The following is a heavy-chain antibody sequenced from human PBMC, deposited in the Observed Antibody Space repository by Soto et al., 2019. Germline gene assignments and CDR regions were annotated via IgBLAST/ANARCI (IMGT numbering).Heavy chain of an antibody. CDR3: ARRPVKADYYDSSGYPSNWYFDL. J-gene: IGHJ2*01. CDR1: GFSLTTSGVG. Sequence: QITLKESGPPLVKPTQTLTLTCTFSGFSLTTSGVGVGWIRQPPGKALEWLALIYWDDDKRYSPSLKSRLTITNDTSKNQVVLTMTNMDPVDTGTYYCARRPVKADYYDSSGYPSNWYFDLWGRGTLVTVSS. V-gene: IGHV2-5*02. CDR2: IYWDDDK. D-gene: IGHD3-22*01.